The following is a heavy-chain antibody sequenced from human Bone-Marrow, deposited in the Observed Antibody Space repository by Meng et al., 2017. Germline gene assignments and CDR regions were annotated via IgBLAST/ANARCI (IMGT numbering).Heavy chain of an antibody. CDR2: IWYDGSNK. CDR1: GFTFSSYG. CDR3: ARDQESGEVTMVRGVTFDY. D-gene: IGHD3-10*01. Sequence: LSLTCAASGFTFSSYGMHWVRQALGKGLEWVAVIWYDGSNKYYADSVKGRFTISRDNSKNTLYLQMNSLRAEDTAVYYCARDQESGEVTMVRGVTFDYWGQGTLVTVSS. J-gene: IGHJ4*02. V-gene: IGHV3-33*01.